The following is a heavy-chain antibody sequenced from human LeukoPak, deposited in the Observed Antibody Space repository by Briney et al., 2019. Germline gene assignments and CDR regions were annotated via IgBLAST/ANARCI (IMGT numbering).Heavy chain of an antibody. CDR3: AKGTTGGAAFRNWFDP. CDR1: GFTFSTYW. J-gene: IGHJ5*02. V-gene: IGHV3-7*05. Sequence: GGSLRLSCTASGFTFSTYWMNWVRQGPGKGLEWVANIKQDGSEKYYVDSVKGRFTISRDNSKNTLYLEMNSLRAEDTAVYYCAKGTTGGAAFRNWFDPWGQGTLVTVSS. CDR2: IKQDGSEK. D-gene: IGHD1-14*01.